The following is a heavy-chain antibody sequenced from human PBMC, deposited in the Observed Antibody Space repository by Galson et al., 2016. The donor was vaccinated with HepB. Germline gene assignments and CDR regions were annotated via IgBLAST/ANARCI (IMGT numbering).Heavy chain of an antibody. CDR3: ARGPHYDFWSDNPFDY. D-gene: IGHD3-3*01. J-gene: IGHJ4*02. CDR2: DSMDGRRK. CDR1: GFASRNYG. V-gene: IGHV3-30*03. Sequence: SLRLSCAASGFASRNYGMHWVRQAPGKGLEWVAADSMDGRRKWYAESVKGRFTISRDNFNNMLFLQMSSLRPDDTAVYYCARGPHYDFWSDNPFDYWGQGTLVTVSS.